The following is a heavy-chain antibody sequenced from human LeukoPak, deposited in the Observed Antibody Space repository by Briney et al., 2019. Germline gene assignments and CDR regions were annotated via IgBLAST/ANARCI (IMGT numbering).Heavy chain of an antibody. CDR3: ARGLYSYDGIDY. V-gene: IGHV1-2*04. CDR2: INPNSGGT. Sequence: ASVKVSCKASGYTFTGYYMHWVRQAPGQGLEWMGWINPNSGGTNYAQKFQGWVTMTRDTSTSTVYMELSSLRSEDTAVYYCARGLYSYDGIDYWGQGTLVTVSS. CDR1: GYTFTGYY. J-gene: IGHJ4*02. D-gene: IGHD5-18*01.